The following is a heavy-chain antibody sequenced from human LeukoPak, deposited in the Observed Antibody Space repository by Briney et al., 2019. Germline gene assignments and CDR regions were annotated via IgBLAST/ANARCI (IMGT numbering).Heavy chain of an antibody. CDR1: GGSFSGYY. Sequence: SETLSLTCAVYGGSFSGYYWSWIRQPPGKGLEWIGEMNHSGSTNYNPSLKSRVTISVDTSKNQCPLSLIPVTAADTAVYHCATRSPEAGFDYWRQRTQVTDSS. J-gene: IGHJ4*02. CDR2: MNHSGST. D-gene: IGHD6-19*01. CDR3: ATRSPEAGFDY. V-gene: IGHV4-34*01.